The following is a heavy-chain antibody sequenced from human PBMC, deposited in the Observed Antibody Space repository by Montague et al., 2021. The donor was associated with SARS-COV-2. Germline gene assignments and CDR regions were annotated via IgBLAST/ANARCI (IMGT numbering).Heavy chain of an antibody. J-gene: IGHJ4*02. Sequence: CAISGDSVAGHSATWDWIRHSPSTGLECLGRTYYRSMWKSDYARSVKSRIAINPDTSKNQFSLQLSSVTPEDTALYYCVRGIEAAGSYDYWGQGTLVTVSS. CDR2: TYYRSMWKS. D-gene: IGHD6-13*01. CDR3: VRGIEAAGSYDY. CDR1: GDSVAGHSAT. V-gene: IGHV6-1*01.